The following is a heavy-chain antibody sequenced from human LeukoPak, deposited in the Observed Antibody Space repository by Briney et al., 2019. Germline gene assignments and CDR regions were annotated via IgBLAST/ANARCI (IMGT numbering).Heavy chain of an antibody. CDR2: ISGSGGST. D-gene: IGHD6-13*01. Sequence: GGSLRLSCAASGFTFSSYAMSWVRQAPGKALEWVSAISGSGGSTYYADSVKGRFTISRDNSKNTLYLQMNSLRAEDTAVYYCAKDTLYSSSWYFDYWGQGTLVTVSS. CDR1: GFTFSSYA. CDR3: AKDTLYSSSWYFDY. V-gene: IGHV3-23*01. J-gene: IGHJ4*02.